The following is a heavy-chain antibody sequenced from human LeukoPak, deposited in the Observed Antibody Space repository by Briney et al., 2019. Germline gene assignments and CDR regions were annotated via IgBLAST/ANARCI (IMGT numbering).Heavy chain of an antibody. V-gene: IGHV1-24*01. CDR2: FDPEDGET. J-gene: IGHJ3*02. CDR1: GYTLTELS. Sequence: ASVKVSCKVSGYTLTELSMHWVRQAPGKGLEWMGGFDPEDGETIYAQKFQGRVTMTEGTSTDTAYMELSSLRSEDTAVYYCATRWLQLGGAFDIWGQGTMVTVSS. D-gene: IGHD1-1*01. CDR3: ATRWLQLGGAFDI.